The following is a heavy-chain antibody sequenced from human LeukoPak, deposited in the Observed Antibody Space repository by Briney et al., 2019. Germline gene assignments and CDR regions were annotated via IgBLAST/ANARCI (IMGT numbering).Heavy chain of an antibody. CDR2: VFDGKTT. CDR1: GESLNYNY. D-gene: IGHD5-24*01. J-gene: IGHJ4*02. CDR3: ASGAWATRLHS. Sequence: PSETLSLTCAVYGESLNYNYWSWIRQSPEKGLEWIGEVFDGKTTNYNPSLKSRVTISAGTSSNQFSLNLKSVTAADTAVYYCASGAWATRLHSWAQGTLVIVSS. V-gene: IGHV4-34*12.